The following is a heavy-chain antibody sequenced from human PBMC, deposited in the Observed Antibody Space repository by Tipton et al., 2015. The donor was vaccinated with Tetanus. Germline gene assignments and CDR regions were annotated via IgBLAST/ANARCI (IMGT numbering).Heavy chain of an antibody. Sequence: SLRLSCAASGFTFSSYSMNWVRQAPGKGLEWVSSISSSSSYIYYADSVKGRFTISRDNAKNSLYLQMNSLRAEDTAVYYCAREDNWKVHYGMDVWGQGTTVTVSS. CDR3: AREDNWKVHYGMDV. J-gene: IGHJ6*02. CDR2: ISSSSSYI. CDR1: GFTFSSYS. V-gene: IGHV3-21*01. D-gene: IGHD1-1*01.